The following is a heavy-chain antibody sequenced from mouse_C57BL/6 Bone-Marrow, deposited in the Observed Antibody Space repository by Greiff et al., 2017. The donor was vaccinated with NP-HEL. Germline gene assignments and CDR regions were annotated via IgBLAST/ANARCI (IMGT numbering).Heavy chain of an antibody. CDR2: ISSGGDYI. CDR1: GFTFSSYA. D-gene: IGHD1-1*01. CDR3: TSVITTVVADWYFDV. J-gene: IGHJ1*03. V-gene: IGHV5-9-1*02. Sequence: EVKLEESGEGLVKPGGSLKLSCAASGFTFSSYAMSWVRQTPEKRLEWVAYISSGGDYIYYADTVKGRFTISRDNARNTLYLQMSSLKSEDTAMYYCTSVITTVVADWYFDVWGTGTTVTVSS.